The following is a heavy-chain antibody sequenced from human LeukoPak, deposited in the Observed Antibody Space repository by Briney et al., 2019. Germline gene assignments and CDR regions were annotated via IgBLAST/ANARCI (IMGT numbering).Heavy chain of an antibody. Sequence: GGSLRLTCAASGFTFSSYAMSWVRQAPGKGLEWVSAISGSGGSTYYADSVKGRFTISRDNSKNTLYLQMNSLRAEDTAVYYCAKWGVALYGDYAGGLRYWGQGTLVTVSS. CDR3: AKWGVALYGDYAGGLRY. D-gene: IGHD4-17*01. J-gene: IGHJ4*02. CDR1: GFTFSSYA. V-gene: IGHV3-23*01. CDR2: ISGSGGST.